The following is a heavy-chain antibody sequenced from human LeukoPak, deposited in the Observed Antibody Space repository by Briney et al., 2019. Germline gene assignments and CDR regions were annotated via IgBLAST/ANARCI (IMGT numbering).Heavy chain of an antibody. D-gene: IGHD2-15*01. J-gene: IGHJ5*02. Sequence: GGSLRLSCAASGFTFSSYAMSWVRQAPGKGLEWVSAISGSGGSTYYADSVKGRFTISRDNSKNTLYLQMNSLRAEDTAVYYCAKDPLYCSGGSCRPFWFDPWGQGTLATVSS. CDR1: GFTFSSYA. CDR3: AKDPLYCSGGSCRPFWFDP. V-gene: IGHV3-23*01. CDR2: ISGSGGST.